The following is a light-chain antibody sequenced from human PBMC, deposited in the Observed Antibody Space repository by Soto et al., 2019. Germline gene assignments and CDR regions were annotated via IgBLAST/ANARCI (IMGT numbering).Light chain of an antibody. V-gene: IGKV1-39*01. CDR2: AAS. J-gene: IGKJ2*01. CDR3: QQYYSAPYT. Sequence: DIQMTQSPSSLSASVGDRVTITCRASQSISDFLNWYQQKPAKAPNLLIFAASILQSRVPSRFSGSRAGTDFTLTINSLQPEDFATYYYQQYYSAPYTFGQGAKLEIK. CDR1: QSISDF.